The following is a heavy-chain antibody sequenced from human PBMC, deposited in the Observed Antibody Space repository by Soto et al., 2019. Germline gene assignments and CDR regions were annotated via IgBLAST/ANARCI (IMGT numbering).Heavy chain of an antibody. D-gene: IGHD4-17*01. Sequence: QLQLQESGSGLVKPSQTLSLTCAVSGGSISSGGYSWSWIRQPPGKGLEWIGYIYHSGSTYYNPSLKSRVTISVDRSKNQFSLKLSSVTAADTAVYSCASFDGDYDYWGQGTLVTVSS. CDR3: ASFDGDYDY. CDR1: GGSISSGGYS. CDR2: IYHSGST. J-gene: IGHJ4*02. V-gene: IGHV4-30-2*01.